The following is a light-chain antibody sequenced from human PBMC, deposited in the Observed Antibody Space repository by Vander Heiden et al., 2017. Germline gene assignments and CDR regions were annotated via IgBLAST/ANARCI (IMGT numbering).Light chain of an antibody. V-gene: IGKV3-11*01. CDR2: DTS. CDR3: QQGSKFVS. Sequence: VFTPSPVTLSLSPGAKATLYCRASQSVGSYLAKYQQKPGQAPRRPICDTSNRATGITARFSDSGSGTDFTLTISRLEPEGFAVYYSQQGSKFVSFGGGTKVELK. CDR1: QSVGSY. J-gene: IGKJ4*01.